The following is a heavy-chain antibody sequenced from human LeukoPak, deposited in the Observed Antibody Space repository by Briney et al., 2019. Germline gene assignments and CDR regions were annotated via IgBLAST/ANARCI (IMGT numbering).Heavy chain of an antibody. D-gene: IGHD2-8*01. V-gene: IGHV3-23*01. J-gene: IGHJ4*02. CDR1: GSAFSNYA. CDR2: ISGVNT. Sequence: GGSLRLSCATSGSAFSNYAMSWFRQAPGKGLEWVSGISGVNTYYADSVKGRFTISRDNSKNVPYVQMNRLRVEDTAVYFCAKDVCTSPRCLLYSDSWGQGTLVTVSS. CDR3: AKDVCTSPRCLLYSDS.